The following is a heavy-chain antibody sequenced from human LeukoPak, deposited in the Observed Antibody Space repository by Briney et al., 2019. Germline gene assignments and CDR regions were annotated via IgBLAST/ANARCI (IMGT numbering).Heavy chain of an antibody. CDR3: ASNDCSGGSCYLPAEYFQH. CDR1: GYSISSGYY. V-gene: IGHV4-38-2*02. Sequence: SETLSLTCTVSGYSISSGYYWGWIRQPPGKGLEWIGSIYHSGSTYYNPSLKSRVTISVDTSKNQFSLKLCSVTAADTAVYYCASNDCSGGSCYLPAEYFQHWGQGTLVTVSS. CDR2: IYHSGST. D-gene: IGHD2-15*01. J-gene: IGHJ1*01.